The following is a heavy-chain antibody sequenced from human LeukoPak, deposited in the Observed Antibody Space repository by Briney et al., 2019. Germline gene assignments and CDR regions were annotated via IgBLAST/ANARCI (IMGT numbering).Heavy chain of an antibody. J-gene: IGHJ2*01. Sequence: GGSLRLSCAASGFTFNSYAIHWVRQAPGKGLEWVAVISYDGSNKYYADSVKGRFTISRDNSKNTLFLQVNSLRHDDTAIYCCARDAPDPYWYFDLWGRGTLVTVSS. CDR1: GFTFNSYA. V-gene: IGHV3-30*04. CDR2: ISYDGSNK. CDR3: ARDAPDPYWYFDL.